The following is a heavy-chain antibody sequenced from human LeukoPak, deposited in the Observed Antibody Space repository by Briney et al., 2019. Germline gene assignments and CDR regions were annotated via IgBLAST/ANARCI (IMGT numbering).Heavy chain of an antibody. CDR2: ISSSSSNI. V-gene: IGHV3-48*04. Sequence: GGSLRLPCAASASTSSSYSMNWVRQAPGKGLGWVSYISSSSSNIYYAGSVKGRFTISRDNAKNSLYLQMNSLRAEDAAVYYCARDGYSSGWYPVGNYWGQGTLVTVSS. CDR3: ARDGYSSGWYPVGNY. CDR1: ASTSSSYS. D-gene: IGHD6-19*01. J-gene: IGHJ4*02.